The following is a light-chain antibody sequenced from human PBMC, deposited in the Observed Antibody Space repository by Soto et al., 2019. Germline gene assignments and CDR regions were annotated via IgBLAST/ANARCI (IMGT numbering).Light chain of an antibody. J-gene: IGKJ5*01. Sequence: EIVLTQSPATLSLSPGEKANLSCRARQSVSSYLAWYQQKPGQAPRLLIYDASNRATGIPARFSGSGSGTDFTLTISSLEPEDFAVYYCQQRSNWPITFGQGTRLEIK. CDR1: QSVSSY. CDR2: DAS. CDR3: QQRSNWPIT. V-gene: IGKV3-11*01.